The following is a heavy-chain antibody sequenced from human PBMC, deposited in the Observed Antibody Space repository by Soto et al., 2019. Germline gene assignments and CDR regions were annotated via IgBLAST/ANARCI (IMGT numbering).Heavy chain of an antibody. CDR3: ARGRYGDY. CDR2: ISAHNGNT. Sequence: QVHLVQSGAEVKKPGASVKVSCKGSGYGFTTYGITWVRQAPGQGLEWMAWISAHNGNTNYAQKLQGRVTVTRDTSTSTAYMELRSLIPDDPAVYYCARGRYGDYWGQGALVTVSS. V-gene: IGHV1-18*01. J-gene: IGHJ4*02. CDR1: GYGFTTYG. D-gene: IGHD1-1*01.